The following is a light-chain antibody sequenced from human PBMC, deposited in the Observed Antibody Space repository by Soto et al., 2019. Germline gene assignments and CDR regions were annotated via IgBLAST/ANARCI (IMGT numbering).Light chain of an antibody. CDR3: QQSYNLWT. J-gene: IGKJ1*01. CDR2: KAS. CDR1: QSISSW. V-gene: IGKV1-5*03. Sequence: DIQMTQSPSTLSASVGDRVTITCRASQSISSWLAWYQQKPGKAPKLLTYKASSLESGVPSRFSGSGSGTEFTLTISSLQPDDSATYYCQQSYNLWTFGQGTKVEIK.